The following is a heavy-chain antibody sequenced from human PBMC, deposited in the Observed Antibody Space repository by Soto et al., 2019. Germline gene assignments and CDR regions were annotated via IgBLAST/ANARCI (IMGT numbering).Heavy chain of an antibody. J-gene: IGHJ4*02. CDR1: GGSVSSQY. V-gene: IGHV4-4*07. Sequence: PSETLSLTCTVSGGSVSSQYWSWIRQPAGKGLEWIGRIYNGGIPLIHPSLEGRVASSLDTSKNQFSLTLSSVTAADTAIYYCASQDYDKSVYYFDYWGRGTLVTSPQ. CDR3: ASQDYDKSVYYFDY. CDR2: IYNGGIP. D-gene: IGHD3-22*01.